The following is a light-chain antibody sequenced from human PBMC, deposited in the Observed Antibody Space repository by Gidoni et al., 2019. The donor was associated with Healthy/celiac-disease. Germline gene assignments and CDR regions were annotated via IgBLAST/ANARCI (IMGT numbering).Light chain of an antibody. J-gene: IGKJ1*01. Sequence: DIVMTQSPDSLAVSLGERATINSKSSQSVLYSSNNKNYLAWYQQKPGQPPKLLIYWASTRESGVPDRFSGSGSGTDFTLTISSLQAEDVAVYYCQQYYSTPRTFGQXTKVEIK. V-gene: IGKV4-1*01. CDR3: QQYYSTPRT. CDR1: QSVLYSSNNKNY. CDR2: WAS.